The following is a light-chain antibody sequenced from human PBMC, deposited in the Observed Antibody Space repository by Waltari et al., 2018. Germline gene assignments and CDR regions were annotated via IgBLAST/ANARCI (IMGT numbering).Light chain of an antibody. J-gene: IGKJ2*02. CDR3: QQGT. CDR1: QGISSY. CDR2: AAS. V-gene: IGKV1-9*01. Sequence: DIQLTQSPSFLSASVGDRVTITCRANQGISSYLAWYQQTPGKAPKLLICAASTLQTGVAARFGASGSGTEFTLTISSLQPEDFATYYCQQGTFGQGTKLEIK.